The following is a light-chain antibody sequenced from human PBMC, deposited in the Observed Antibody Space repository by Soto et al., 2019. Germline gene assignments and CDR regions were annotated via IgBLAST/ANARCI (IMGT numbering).Light chain of an antibody. CDR3: QQNKNWPPLT. V-gene: IGKV3-15*01. CDR2: GAF. CDR1: QSVSYN. Sequence: EIVMTQSPATLSVSPGETATISCRASQSVSYNLAWYQQKPGQGPRLLIYGAFTRATGIPARFSGSGSGTDFTLTISGLQSEDFAVYYCQQNKNWPPLTFGGGTKVEIK. J-gene: IGKJ4*01.